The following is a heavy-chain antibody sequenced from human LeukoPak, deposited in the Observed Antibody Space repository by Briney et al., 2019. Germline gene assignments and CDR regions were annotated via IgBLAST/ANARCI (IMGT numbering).Heavy chain of an antibody. Sequence: SQTLSLTCTVSGGSISSGGYYWSWIRHHPGKGLEWIGYIYYSGSSYYNPSLKSRVIISVDTSKNQFSLKLSSVTAADTAVYYCARVLPHRHLRYGYYGRRGYAFDIWGQGTMVTVSS. CDR2: IYYSGSS. CDR3: ARVLPHRHLRYGYYGRRGYAFDI. CDR1: GGSISSGGYY. J-gene: IGHJ3*02. D-gene: IGHD4-17*01. V-gene: IGHV4-31*03.